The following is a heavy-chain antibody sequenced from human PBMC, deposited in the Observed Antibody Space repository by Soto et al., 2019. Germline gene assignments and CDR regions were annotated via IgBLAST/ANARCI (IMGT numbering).Heavy chain of an antibody. CDR3: LKDYLGN. Sequence: EVQLVESGGDLVQPGGSLRLSCAASGFTFSSYWLSWVHQAPGKGLEWVANIKEDGSVKNYVDSVKGRFTISRDNAKNSLYLQMNSLRAEDTAVYYCLKDYLGNWGQGTLVTVSS. J-gene: IGHJ4*02. CDR2: IKEDGSVK. D-gene: IGHD1-26*01. V-gene: IGHV3-7*01. CDR1: GFTFSSYW.